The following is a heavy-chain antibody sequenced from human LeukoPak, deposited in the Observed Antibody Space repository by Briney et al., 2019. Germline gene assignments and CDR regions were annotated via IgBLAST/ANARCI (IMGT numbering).Heavy chain of an antibody. V-gene: IGHV3-7*01. D-gene: IGHD5-12*01. J-gene: IGHJ4*02. Sequence: GXXLRLSCAASGFTFRSYWMSWIRQAPGKGLEWVANINQAGSVQYYMDSVKGRFTISRGDAKNSLYVQMNSLRDDDTAVYYCARVGYSGWNLEYWGQGTLVTVSS. CDR3: ARVGYSGWNLEY. CDR1: GFTFRSYW. CDR2: INQAGSVQ.